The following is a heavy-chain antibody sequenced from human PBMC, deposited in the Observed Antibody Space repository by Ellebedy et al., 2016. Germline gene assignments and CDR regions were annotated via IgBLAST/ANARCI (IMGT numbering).Heavy chain of an antibody. Sequence: ASVKVSXKASGYTFTTFDINWVRQATGQGLEWMGWMNPNSGNTGYAQKFQGRVTMTRNTSISTAYMELSSLRSEDTAVYYCARYSSSSSPGYYYYMDVWGKGTTVTVSS. CDR1: GYTFTTFD. CDR3: ARYSSSSSPGYYYYMDV. J-gene: IGHJ6*03. D-gene: IGHD6-6*01. CDR2: MNPNSGNT. V-gene: IGHV1-8*01.